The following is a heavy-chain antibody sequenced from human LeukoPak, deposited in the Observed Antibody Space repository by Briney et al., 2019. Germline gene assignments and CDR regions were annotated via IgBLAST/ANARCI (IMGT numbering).Heavy chain of an antibody. Sequence: GESLKISCKGSGYSFTSYWIGWVRQMPGKGLEWMGIIYPGDSDTRYSPSFQGQVTISVDKSISTAYLQWSSLKASDTAMYYCVRLADTYYDSSGLDYWGQGTLVTVSS. D-gene: IGHD3-22*01. CDR2: IYPGDSDT. CDR1: GYSFTSYW. CDR3: VRLADTYYDSSGLDY. V-gene: IGHV5-51*01. J-gene: IGHJ4*02.